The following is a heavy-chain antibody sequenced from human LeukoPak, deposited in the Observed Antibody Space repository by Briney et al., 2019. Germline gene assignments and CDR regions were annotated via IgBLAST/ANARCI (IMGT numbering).Heavy chain of an antibody. V-gene: IGHV3-11*01. Sequence: GGSLRLSCAASGFTFSDYYMSWVRQAPGKGLEWVSDITSSGSTIYYADSVKGRFTISRDNAKNSLYLQMNSLTAEDTAVYYCARDRAVGATPDYWGQGTLVTVSS. CDR1: GFTFSDYY. CDR2: ITSSGSTI. CDR3: ARDRAVGATPDY. J-gene: IGHJ4*02. D-gene: IGHD1-26*01.